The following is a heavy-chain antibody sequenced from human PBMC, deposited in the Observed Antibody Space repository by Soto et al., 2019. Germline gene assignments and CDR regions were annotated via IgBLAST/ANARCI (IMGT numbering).Heavy chain of an antibody. V-gene: IGHV4-59*01. CDR1: GGSMRNVY. D-gene: IGHD2-15*01. CDR3: ARAHAPTLPFDF. CDR2: IFHSGNA. Sequence: SETLSLTCSVSGGSMRNVYWSWIRQSPGKGLEWIGFIFHSGNAKYNPSLQSRASMSIDTSKNQFSLSLESVTAADTAVYFCARAHAPTLPFDFWGQGTLVTVSS. J-gene: IGHJ4*02.